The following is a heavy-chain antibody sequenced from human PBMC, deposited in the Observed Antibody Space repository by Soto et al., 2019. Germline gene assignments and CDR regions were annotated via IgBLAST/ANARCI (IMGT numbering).Heavy chain of an antibody. V-gene: IGHV4-61*01. CDR3: ARDRRIAARDYYYYGMDV. CDR1: GGSVSSGSYY. D-gene: IGHD6-6*01. CDR2: IYYSGST. Sequence: PSETLSLTCTVSGGSVSSGSYYWSWIRQPPGKGLEWIGYIYYSGSTNYNPSLKSRVTISVDTSKNQFSLKLSSVTAADTAVYYCARDRRIAARDYYYYGMDVWGQGTTVTVS. J-gene: IGHJ6*02.